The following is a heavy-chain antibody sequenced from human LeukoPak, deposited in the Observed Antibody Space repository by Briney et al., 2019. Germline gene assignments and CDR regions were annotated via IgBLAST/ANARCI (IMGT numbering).Heavy chain of an antibody. CDR3: ARVYGYYYDISGPYATPPSWLDP. Sequence: PGASMKVSCTASGYTFTDYYMHWVRQAPGQGLEWMGRINPNNGGTNYAQKFQGRVTMTRDTSISTACMELTRLRSDDTAVYFCARVYGYYYDISGPYATPPSWLDPWGQGTLVTVSS. CDR2: INPNNGGT. V-gene: IGHV1-2*06. D-gene: IGHD3-22*01. CDR1: GYTFTDYY. J-gene: IGHJ5*02.